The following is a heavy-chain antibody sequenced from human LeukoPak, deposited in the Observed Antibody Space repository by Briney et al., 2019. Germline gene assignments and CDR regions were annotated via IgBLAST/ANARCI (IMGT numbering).Heavy chain of an antibody. D-gene: IGHD6-13*01. V-gene: IGHV3-30-3*01. CDR3: AREGDSSSWYPYYYYGMDV. J-gene: IGHJ6*02. CDR1: GFTFSSYA. Sequence: GGSLRLSCAASGFTFSSYAMHWVRQAPGKGLEWVAVISYDGSNKYYADSVKGRFTISRDNSKNTLCLQMNSLRAEDTAVYYCAREGDSSSWYPYYYYGMDVWGQGTTVTVSS. CDR2: ISYDGSNK.